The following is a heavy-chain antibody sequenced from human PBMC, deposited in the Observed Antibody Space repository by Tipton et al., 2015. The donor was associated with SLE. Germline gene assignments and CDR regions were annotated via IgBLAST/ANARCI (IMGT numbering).Heavy chain of an antibody. CDR2: IYTRGST. Sequence: TLSLTCTVSGGSINTASYYWSWIRQPAGKGLEWIGRIYTRGSTNSNPSLKSRVTISVDTSKNQFSLKLSSVTAADTAVYYCAREVPGATSYYYYMDVWGKGTTVTISS. CDR3: AREVPGATSYYYYMDV. J-gene: IGHJ6*03. D-gene: IGHD2-2*01. CDR1: GGSINTASYY. V-gene: IGHV4-61*02.